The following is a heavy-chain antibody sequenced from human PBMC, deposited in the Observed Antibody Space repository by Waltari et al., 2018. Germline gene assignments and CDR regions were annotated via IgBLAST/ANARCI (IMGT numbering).Heavy chain of an antibody. V-gene: IGHV3-53*02. Sequence: EVQLVETGGGLIQPGGSLRLSCAASGFTVSSNYMSWVRQAPGKGLEWVSVIYSGGSTYYADSVKGRFTISRDNSKNTLYLQMNSLRAEDTAVYYCASSYYYGSGSYHGFDYWGQGTLVTVSS. CDR3: ASSYYYGSGSYHGFDY. CDR2: IYSGGST. CDR1: GFTVSSNY. D-gene: IGHD3-10*01. J-gene: IGHJ4*02.